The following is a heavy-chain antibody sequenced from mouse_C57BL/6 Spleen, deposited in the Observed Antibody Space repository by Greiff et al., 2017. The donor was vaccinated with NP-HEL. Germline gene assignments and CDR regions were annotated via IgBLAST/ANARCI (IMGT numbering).Heavy chain of an antibody. CDR2: INPNNGGT. J-gene: IGHJ1*03. CDR3: ADSYYYGSSGWYFDV. D-gene: IGHD1-1*01. V-gene: IGHV1-26*01. Sequence: EVQLQQSGPELVKPGASVKISCKASGYTFTDYYMNWVKQSHGKSLEWIGDINPNNGGTSYNQKFKGKATLTVDKSSSTAYMELRSLTSEDSAVYYCADSYYYGSSGWYFDVWGTGTTVTVSS. CDR1: GYTFTDYY.